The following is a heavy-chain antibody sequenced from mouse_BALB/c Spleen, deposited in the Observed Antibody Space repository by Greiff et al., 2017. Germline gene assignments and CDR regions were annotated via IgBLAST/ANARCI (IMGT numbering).Heavy chain of an antibody. J-gene: IGHJ4*01. CDR1: GFDFSRYW. D-gene: IGHD4-1*01. Sequence: DVHLVESGGGLVQPGGSLNLSCAASGFDFSRYWMSWARQAPGKGQEWIGEINPGSSTINYTPSLKDKFIISRDNAKNTLYLQMSKVRSEDTALYYCARRDWDGAMDYWGQGTSVTVSS. CDR3: ARRDWDGAMDY. CDR2: INPGSSTI. V-gene: IGHV4-2*02.